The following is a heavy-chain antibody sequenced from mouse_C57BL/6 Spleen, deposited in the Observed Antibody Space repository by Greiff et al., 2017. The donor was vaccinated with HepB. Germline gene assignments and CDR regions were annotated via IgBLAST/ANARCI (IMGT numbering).Heavy chain of an antibody. CDR3: TMAGSNRVLDY. J-gene: IGHJ2*01. CDR1: GFTFSSYA. CDR2: ISSGGVYI. D-gene: IGHD2-5*01. V-gene: IGHV5-9-1*02. Sequence: EVMLVESGEGLVKPGVSLKLSCAASGFTFSSYAMSWVRQTPETRLEWVAYISSGGVYIDYADTVKGRFTIFRDNARNTLYLQRSSLKSDDTAMYYCTMAGSNRVLDYWGKGTTLTVS.